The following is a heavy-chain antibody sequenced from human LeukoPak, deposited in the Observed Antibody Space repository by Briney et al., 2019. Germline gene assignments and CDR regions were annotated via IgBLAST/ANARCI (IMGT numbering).Heavy chain of an antibody. D-gene: IGHD3-22*01. V-gene: IGHV3-48*04. J-gene: IGHJ4*02. CDR2: ISITSGTI. CDR1: GFTFSDYS. Sequence: PGGSLRLSCAASGFTFSDYSMNWVRQAPGKGLDWVSYISITSGTIYYADSVKGRFTISRDNAKNSLYLQMNSLRAEDTAVYYCAKVNYYDSSGYLDYWGQGTLVTVSS. CDR3: AKVNYYDSSGYLDY.